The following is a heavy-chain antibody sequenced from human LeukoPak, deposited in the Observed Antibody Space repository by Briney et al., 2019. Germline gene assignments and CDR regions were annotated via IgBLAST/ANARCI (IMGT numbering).Heavy chain of an antibody. J-gene: IGHJ4*02. V-gene: IGHV3-21*06. Sequence: PGGSLRLSCAASGFTFSSHTMNWVRQAPGKGLEWVSSITNSGSNMFYADFVKGRFTIYRDNAKNSLYLQMNSLRVEDTAVYYCVRRSSFDYWGRGTLVTVSS. CDR3: VRRSSFDY. CDR2: ITNSGSNM. CDR1: GFTFSSHT.